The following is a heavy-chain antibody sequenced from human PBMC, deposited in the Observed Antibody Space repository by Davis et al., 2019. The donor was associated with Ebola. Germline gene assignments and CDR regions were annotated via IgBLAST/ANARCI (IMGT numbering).Heavy chain of an antibody. CDR2: ISSSSSYT. CDR3: ARGRIAAAGTGLGFDP. J-gene: IGHJ5*02. Sequence: GESLKISCAASGFTFSDYYMSWIRQAPGKGLEWVSYISSSSSYTNYADSVKGRFTISRDNAKNSLYLQMNSLRAEDTAVYYCARGRIAAAGTGLGFDPWGQGTLVTVSS. V-gene: IGHV3-11*06. D-gene: IGHD6-13*01. CDR1: GFTFSDYY.